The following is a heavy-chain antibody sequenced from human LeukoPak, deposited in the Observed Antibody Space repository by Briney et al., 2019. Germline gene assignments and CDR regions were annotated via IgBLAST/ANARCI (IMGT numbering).Heavy chain of an antibody. D-gene: IGHD1-1*01. V-gene: IGHV4-38-2*01. CDR3: ARGGTGNWFGP. Sequence: SETLSLTCAVSGYSISSGYYWGWIRQPPGKGLEWIGSIYHSGSTYYNPSLNSRVTISVDTSKNQFSLKLSSVTAADTAVYYCARGGTGNWFGPWGQGTLVTVSS. J-gene: IGHJ5*02. CDR2: IYHSGST. CDR1: GYSISSGYY.